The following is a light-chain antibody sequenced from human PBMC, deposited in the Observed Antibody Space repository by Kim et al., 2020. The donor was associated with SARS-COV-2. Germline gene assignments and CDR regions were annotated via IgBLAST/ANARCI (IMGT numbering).Light chain of an antibody. J-gene: IGKJ1*01. V-gene: IGKV3D-15*01. CDR2: GAS. Sequence: VSPGERVTLSCRASQGVRINVAWYQQRAGQAPRLLIYGASTRTTDIPVRFSGSGSGTEFTLTISSLQSEDFAVYYCQQYDSWPRTFGQGTKVDIK. CDR3: QQYDSWPRT. CDR1: QGVRIN.